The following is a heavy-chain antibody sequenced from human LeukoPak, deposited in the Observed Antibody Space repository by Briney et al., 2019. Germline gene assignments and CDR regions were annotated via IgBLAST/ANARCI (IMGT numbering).Heavy chain of an antibody. CDR3: ARRNTNVRAFDY. V-gene: IGHV4-59*08. CDR1: GGSISSYL. J-gene: IGHJ4*02. CDR2: IYYSGTT. Sequence: PSGTLSLTRTVSGGSISSYLWCWIWPPPGRGVEWIGYIYYSGTTNYNPSLKSRVTISVDTSKNQFSLKLSSVTAADTAVYSCARRNTNVRAFDYWGQGTLVTVSS. D-gene: IGHD2-2*01.